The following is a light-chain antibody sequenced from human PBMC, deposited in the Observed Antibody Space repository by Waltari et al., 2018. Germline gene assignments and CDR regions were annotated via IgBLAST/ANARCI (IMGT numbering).Light chain of an antibody. J-gene: IGKJ1*01. CDR1: QDIGHY. Sequence: GRATLSCRASQDIGHYLAWYQQKPGQAPRLLIYATSTRAAGIPDRFSGSGSGADFSLTITRLEPEDFAVYYCQHHVRLPATFGQGTKV. CDR2: ATS. CDR3: QHHVRLPAT. V-gene: IGKV3-20*01.